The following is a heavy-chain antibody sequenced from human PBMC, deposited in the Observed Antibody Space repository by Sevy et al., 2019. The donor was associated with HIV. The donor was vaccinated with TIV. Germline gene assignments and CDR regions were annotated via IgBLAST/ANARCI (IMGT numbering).Heavy chain of an antibody. J-gene: IGHJ4*02. V-gene: IGHV3-15*01. Sequence: GGSLRLSCAASGITFTNAWMTWVRQAPGKGLEWVGRIKSNTDGGTTDYAAPVKGRFTISRDDSKSTLFLQMHSLKTDDTAVYYCATKGNFWSGYHYFDYWGQGTLVTVSS. CDR1: GITFTNAW. D-gene: IGHD3-3*01. CDR2: IKSNTDGGTT. CDR3: ATKGNFWSGYHYFDY.